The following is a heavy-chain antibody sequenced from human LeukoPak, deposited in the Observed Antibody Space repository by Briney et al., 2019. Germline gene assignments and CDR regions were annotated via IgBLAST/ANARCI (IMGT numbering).Heavy chain of an antibody. J-gene: IGHJ5*02. CDR1: GFTVSSSF. CDR2: IYRGGTT. D-gene: IGHD6-19*01. V-gene: IGHV3-53*01. Sequence: GGSLRLSCAASGFTVSSSFMSWVRQAPGKGLEWVSLIYRGGTTYVADSVKGRFTVSRDISKNTLYLQMNSLRAEDTALYYCARPRDDNSGYYIPWGQGSLVTVPS. CDR3: ARPRDDNSGYYIP.